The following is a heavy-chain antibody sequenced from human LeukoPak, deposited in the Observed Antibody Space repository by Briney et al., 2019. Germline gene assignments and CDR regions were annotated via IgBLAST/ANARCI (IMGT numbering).Heavy chain of an antibody. V-gene: IGHV3-23*01. CDR2: ISGSGDST. D-gene: IGHD3-22*01. J-gene: IGHJ4*02. CDR1: GFTFRSYA. CDR3: AKVALQSDTYYYDSSGYYAFDY. Sequence: GGSLRLSCAASGFTFRSYAMSWVRQAPGKGLEWVSAISGSGDSTYYADSVKGRFTISRDSSKNTLYLQMHSLRAEDTAVYYCAKVALQSDTYYYDSSGYYAFDYWGQGTLVTVSS.